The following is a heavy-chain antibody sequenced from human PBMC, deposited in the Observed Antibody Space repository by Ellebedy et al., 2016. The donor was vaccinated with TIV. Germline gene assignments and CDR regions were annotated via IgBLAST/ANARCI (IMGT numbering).Heavy chain of an antibody. D-gene: IGHD3-9*01. Sequence: PGGSLRLSCAASGFTFSDYWMMWVRQAPGKGLEWVSNIKQDGSESNYVDSVKGRFTISRDNAKNSLFLHMDSLGAEDTDLYYCVRERYGGDYWGQGTLVSVSS. CDR3: VRERYGGDY. V-gene: IGHV3-7*01. CDR2: IKQDGSES. CDR1: GFTFSDYW. J-gene: IGHJ4*02.